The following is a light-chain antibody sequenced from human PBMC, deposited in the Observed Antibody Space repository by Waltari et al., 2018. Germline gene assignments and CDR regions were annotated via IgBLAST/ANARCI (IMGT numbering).Light chain of an antibody. CDR3: LQYDSYPRT. J-gene: IGKJ1*01. CDR2: GAS. Sequence: DIQMTQSPSSLSAFVGDRVTIYCRASQGIRNSVDWFQQKPGKAPKALMYGASTLHSGVPSRFRGSGFGTDFTLTISGLQPEDFATYYCLQYDSYPRTFGQGTKVEIK. CDR1: QGIRNS. V-gene: IGKV1-16*01.